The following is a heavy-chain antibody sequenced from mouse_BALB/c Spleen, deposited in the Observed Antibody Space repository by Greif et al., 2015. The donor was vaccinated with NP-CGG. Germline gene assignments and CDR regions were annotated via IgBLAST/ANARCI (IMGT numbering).Heavy chain of an antibody. J-gene: IGHJ3*01. CDR1: GYAFSSYW. Sequence: VQLQQSGAELVRPGSSVKISCKACGYAFSSYWMNWVKQRPGQGLEWIGQIYPGDGDTNYNGKFKGKATLTADKSSSTADMQLSSLTSEDSAVYFCARDDRGFAYWGQGTLVTVSA. CDR3: ARDDRGFAY. CDR2: IYPGDGDT. V-gene: IGHV1-80*01. D-gene: IGHD2-14*01.